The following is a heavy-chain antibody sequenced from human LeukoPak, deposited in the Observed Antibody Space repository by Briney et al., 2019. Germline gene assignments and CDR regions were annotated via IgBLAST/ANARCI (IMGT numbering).Heavy chain of an antibody. J-gene: IGHJ4*02. CDR2: IYPGDSVT. CDR1: GYTFTSYW. D-gene: IGHD6-6*01. Sequence: HGESLKISCKGTGYTFTSYWIGWVRQMPGKGLEWMGIIYPGDSVTRYSPSFQGQVTISADKSISTAYLQWSSLKASDTAMYYCARPHGSSLPRVFDYWGQGTLVTVSS. V-gene: IGHV5-51*01. CDR3: ARPHGSSLPRVFDY.